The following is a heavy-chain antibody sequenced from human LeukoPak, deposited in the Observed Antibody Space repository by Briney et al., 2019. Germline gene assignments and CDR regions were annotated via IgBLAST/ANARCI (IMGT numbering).Heavy chain of an antibody. D-gene: IGHD1-26*01. CDR2: IYYSGST. Sequence: SETLSLTCAVYGGSFSGYYWSWIRQPPGKGLEWIGYIYYSGSTNYNPSLKSRVTISVDTSKNQFSLKLSSVTAADTAVYYCARDRGRIVGATFAFDIWGQGTMVTVSS. CDR1: GGSFSGYY. CDR3: ARDRGRIVGATFAFDI. V-gene: IGHV4-59*01. J-gene: IGHJ3*02.